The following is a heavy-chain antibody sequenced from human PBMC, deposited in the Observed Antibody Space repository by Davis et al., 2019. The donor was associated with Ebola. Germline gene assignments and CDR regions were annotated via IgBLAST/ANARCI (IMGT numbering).Heavy chain of an antibody. CDR1: GYTFTSYY. CDR3: AKDYGGIAVAFYMDV. V-gene: IGHV1-46*01. J-gene: IGHJ6*03. D-gene: IGHD6-19*01. Sequence: ASVKVSCKASGYTFTSYYMHWVRQAPGQGLEWMGIINPSGGSTSYAQKFQGRVTMTRDTSTSTVYMELSSLRSEDTAVYYCAKDYGGIAVAFYMDVWGKGTTVTVSS. CDR2: INPSGGST.